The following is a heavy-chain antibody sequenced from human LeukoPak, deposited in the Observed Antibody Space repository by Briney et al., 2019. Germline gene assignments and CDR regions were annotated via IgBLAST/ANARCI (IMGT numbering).Heavy chain of an antibody. V-gene: IGHV3-23*01. CDR2: ISGSGGST. D-gene: IGHD5-18*01. CDR1: GFTFDDYG. J-gene: IGHJ4*02. Sequence: GGSLRLSCAASGFTFDDYGMSWVRQAPGKGLEWVSAISGSGGSTYYADSVKGRFTISRDNSKNTLYLQMNSLRAEDTAVYYCAKARERYSYGTPFDYWGQGTLVTVSS. CDR3: AKARERYSYGTPFDY.